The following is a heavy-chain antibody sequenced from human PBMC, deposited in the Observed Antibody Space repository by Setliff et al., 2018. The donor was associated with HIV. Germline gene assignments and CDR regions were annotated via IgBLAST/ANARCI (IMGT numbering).Heavy chain of an antibody. D-gene: IGHD2-21*02. V-gene: IGHV1-2*06. J-gene: IGHJ3*02. CDR1: GYTFTGYY. CDR3: AREPIGGDDAFDI. Sequence: ASVKVSCKASGYTFTGYYMHWVRQAPGQGLEWMGRINPNSGGTNYAQKFQGRVTMTRDTSMNTAYMELSRLRSDDTAVYYRAREPIGGDDAFDIWGQGTMVTVSS. CDR2: INPNSGGT.